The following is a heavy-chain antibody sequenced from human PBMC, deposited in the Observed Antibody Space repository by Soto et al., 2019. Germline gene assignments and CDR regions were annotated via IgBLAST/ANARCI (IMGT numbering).Heavy chain of an antibody. CDR3: ASTFHYYDSSGYDY. J-gene: IGHJ4*02. D-gene: IGHD3-22*01. Sequence: SVKVSCKASGGTFSSYAISWVRQAPGQGLEWMGGIIPIFGTANYAQKFQGRVTITADESTSTAYMELSSLRSEDTAVYYCASTFHYYDSSGYDYWGQGTLVTVSS. CDR1: GGTFSSYA. V-gene: IGHV1-69*13. CDR2: IIPIFGTA.